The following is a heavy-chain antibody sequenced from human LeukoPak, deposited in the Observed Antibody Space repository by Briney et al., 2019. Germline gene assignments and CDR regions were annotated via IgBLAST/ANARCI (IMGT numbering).Heavy chain of an antibody. D-gene: IGHD6-13*01. J-gene: IGHJ4*02. CDR1: GLTVSSNY. Sequence: GGSLRLSCAASGLTVSSNYMSWVRQAPGKGLEWVSVIYSCVSTYYADSVKGRFTVSRDNSKNTLYLQMNSLRAEDTAVYYCARNGYSSSWYRNWGQGTLVTVSS. V-gene: IGHV3-53*01. CDR3: ARNGYSSSWYRN. CDR2: IYSCVST.